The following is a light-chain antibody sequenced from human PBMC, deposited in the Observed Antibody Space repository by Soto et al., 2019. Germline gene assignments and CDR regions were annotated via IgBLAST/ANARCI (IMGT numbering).Light chain of an antibody. CDR1: QSLFSSEDGNTY. Sequence: DIVMTQSSLSWPVTPGEAASISCRSSQSLFSSEDGNTYLDWYLQKAGESPQLLIYTLSYRASGIPYRFSGSGSDTEFTLKISRVEAEDVGVYYCMQRIKFPYTFGQGTKLEI. CDR3: MQRIKFPYT. V-gene: IGKV2-40*01. J-gene: IGKJ2*01. CDR2: TLS.